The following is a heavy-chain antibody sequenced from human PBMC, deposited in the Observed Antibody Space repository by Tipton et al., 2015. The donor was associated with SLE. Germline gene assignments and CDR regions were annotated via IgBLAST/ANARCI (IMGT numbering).Heavy chain of an antibody. CDR2: MYNSGST. CDR3: ARQVYGGWSYWYFDL. Sequence: TLSLTCTVSGGSISSISYDWGWIRHPPGKGLEWSGSMYNSGSTNYNPTLTSRVTISVDTSKNQFSLNLSSVTAADKAVYYCARQVYGGWSYWYFDLWGRGTLVTVSS. V-gene: IGHV4-39*01. J-gene: IGHJ2*01. D-gene: IGHD6-19*01. CDR1: GGSISSISYD.